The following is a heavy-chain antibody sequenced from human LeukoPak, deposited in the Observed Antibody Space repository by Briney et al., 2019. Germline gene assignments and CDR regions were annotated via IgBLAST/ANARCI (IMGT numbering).Heavy chain of an antibody. Sequence: PGGSLRLSCAASGFTFSDYYMSWVRQAPGKGLEWVANIKHDGSEKYYLDSVKGRFTISRDNAKNSLYLQMNSLRAEDTAVYYCAELGITMIGAVWGKGTTVTISS. D-gene: IGHD3-10*02. J-gene: IGHJ6*04. CDR1: GFTFSDYY. CDR3: AELGITMIGAV. V-gene: IGHV3-7*01. CDR2: IKHDGSEK.